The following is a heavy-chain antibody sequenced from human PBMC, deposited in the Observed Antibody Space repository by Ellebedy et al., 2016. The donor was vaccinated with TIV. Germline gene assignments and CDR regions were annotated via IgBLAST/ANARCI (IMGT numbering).Heavy chain of an antibody. J-gene: IGHJ6*02. CDR2: IYYSGST. Sequence: SETLSLTXTVSGGSISSSSYYWGWIRQPPGKGLEWIGSIYYSGSTYYNPSLKSRVTISVDTSKNQFSLKLSSVTAADTAVYYCARDSSGSYPRSYYYYGMDVWGQGTTVTVSS. D-gene: IGHD3-10*01. CDR1: GGSISSSSYY. CDR3: ARDSSGSYPRSYYYYGMDV. V-gene: IGHV4-39*07.